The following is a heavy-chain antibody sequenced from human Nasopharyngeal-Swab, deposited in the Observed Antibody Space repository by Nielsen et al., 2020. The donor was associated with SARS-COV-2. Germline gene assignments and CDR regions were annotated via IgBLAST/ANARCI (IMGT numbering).Heavy chain of an antibody. D-gene: IGHD2-15*01. Sequence: GGSLRLSCAASGFTFSDFGMHWVRQAPGTGLERVGVIWHDGSEKYYAGSVKGRFTISRDNSRDTLYLQMNSLRAEDTALYYCARDRGGCSYFDFDYWGQGILVTVSS. CDR3: ARDRGGCSYFDFDY. CDR1: GFTFSDFG. J-gene: IGHJ4*02. CDR2: IWHDGSEK. V-gene: IGHV3-33*01.